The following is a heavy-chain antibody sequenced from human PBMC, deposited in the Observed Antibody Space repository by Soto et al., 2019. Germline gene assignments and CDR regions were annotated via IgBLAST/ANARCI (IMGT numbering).Heavy chain of an antibody. J-gene: IGHJ5*02. CDR1: GGSFSGYY. D-gene: IGHD3-3*01. V-gene: IGHV4-34*01. CDR2: INHSGST. CDR3: ARWRDSTISELGWFDP. Sequence: PSETLSLTCAVYGGSFSGYYWSWIRQPPGKGLEWIGEINHSGSTNYNPSPKSRVTISVDTSKNQFSLKLSSVTAADTAVYYCARWRDSTISELGWFDPWGQGTLVTVSS.